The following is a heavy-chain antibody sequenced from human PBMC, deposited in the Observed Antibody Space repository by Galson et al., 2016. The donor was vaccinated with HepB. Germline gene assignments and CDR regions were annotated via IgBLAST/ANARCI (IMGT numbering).Heavy chain of an antibody. J-gene: IGHJ4*02. Sequence: SLRLSCAASGFTFITYAMSWVRQAPGKGLEWVSTISGSGGSTYYADSVKGRFTISRDNSKNTLYLQMNSLRAEDTAVYYCAKSYGLWDYWGQGTLVTVSS. CDR2: ISGSGGST. V-gene: IGHV3-23*01. CDR3: AKSYGLWDY. D-gene: IGHD5-18*01. CDR1: GFTFITYA.